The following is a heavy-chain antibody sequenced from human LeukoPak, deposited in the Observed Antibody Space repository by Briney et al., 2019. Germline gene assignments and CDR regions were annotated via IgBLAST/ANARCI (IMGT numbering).Heavy chain of an antibody. CDR2: INWNGGNV. D-gene: IGHD6-13*01. CDR1: GFTFDAYV. V-gene: IGHV3-20*04. J-gene: IGHJ4*02. CDR3: SRRFLYSSSWFFAL. Sequence: RGSLRLSCAESGFTFDAYVMNWVRHGPGKGLECVSGINWNGGNVGYAHSVKGRFTISRDTAKNSLYLQMDSLTAEDTALYYCSRRFLYSSSWFFALWGQGTLVTVSS.